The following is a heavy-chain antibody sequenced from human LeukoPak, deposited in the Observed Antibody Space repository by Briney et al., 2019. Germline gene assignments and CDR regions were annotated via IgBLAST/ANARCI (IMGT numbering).Heavy chain of an antibody. CDR1: GFTFSTYG. V-gene: IGHV3-30*02. Sequence: PGGSLRLSCAASGFTFSTYGMHWVRQAPGKGLEWVAYIRPDGKYKPYADSVKGRFTISRDNSRNTLYLQMNSLRAEDTAVYYCAKALSSSFYYFDLGGRGTLVTVSS. D-gene: IGHD3-16*02. CDR3: AKALSSSFYYFDL. CDR2: IRPDGKYK. J-gene: IGHJ2*01.